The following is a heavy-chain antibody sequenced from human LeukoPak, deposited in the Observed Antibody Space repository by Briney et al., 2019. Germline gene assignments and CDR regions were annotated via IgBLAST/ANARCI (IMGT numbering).Heavy chain of an antibody. D-gene: IGHD3-3*01. CDR3: AKVRLNTIFGVVNNGRPHYFDY. Sequence: QPGGSLRLSCAASGFTFSSYAMSWVRQAPGKGLEWVSAISGSGGSTYYADSVKGRFTISRDNSKNTLYLQMNSLRAEDTAVYYCAKVRLNTIFGVVNNGRPHYFDYWGQGTLVTVSS. CDR1: GFTFSSYA. J-gene: IGHJ4*02. CDR2: ISGSGGST. V-gene: IGHV3-23*01.